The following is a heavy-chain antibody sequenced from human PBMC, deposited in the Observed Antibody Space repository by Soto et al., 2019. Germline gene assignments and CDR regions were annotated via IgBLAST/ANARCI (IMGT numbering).Heavy chain of an antibody. CDR2: IYYSGST. CDR1: GGSISSGGYY. D-gene: IGHD3-3*01. Sequence: PSLTCTVSGGSISSGGYYWSWIRQHPGKGLEWIGYIYYSGSTYYNPSLKSRVTILVDTSKNQFSLKLSSVTAPDTAVYYCARVPAITIFGVVIIQGGFDYWGQGTLVTVSS. CDR3: ARVPAITIFGVVIIQGGFDY. J-gene: IGHJ4*02. V-gene: IGHV4-31*02.